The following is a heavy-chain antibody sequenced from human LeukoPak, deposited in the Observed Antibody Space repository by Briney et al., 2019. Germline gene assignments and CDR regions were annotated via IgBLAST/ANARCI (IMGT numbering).Heavy chain of an antibody. Sequence: SQTLSLTCTASGGSISSGDYYWSWIRQPPGRGLEWIGYIYYSGSTYYNPSLKSRVTISVDTSKNQFSLKLGSVTATDTAVYYCASRTRASHNFDYWGQGTLVTVSS. D-gene: IGHD1-26*01. J-gene: IGHJ4*02. CDR2: IYYSGST. CDR1: GGSISSGDYY. CDR3: ASRTRASHNFDY. V-gene: IGHV4-30-4*01.